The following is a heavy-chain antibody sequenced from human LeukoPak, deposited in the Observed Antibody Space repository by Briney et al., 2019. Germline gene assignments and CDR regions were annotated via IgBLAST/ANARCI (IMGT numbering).Heavy chain of an antibody. J-gene: IGHJ5*02. D-gene: IGHD6-13*01. Sequence: ASVKVSCKASGYTFTGYNMHWGREAPGQGLEGMGWINPNSGGTNYSQKFQGGGTITRDTFISTAYMELSRLRSNDTAVYYCARDVGYISSWPETRFAPWGQGTLVTVSS. CDR2: INPNSGGT. CDR1: GYTFTGYN. V-gene: IGHV1-2*02. CDR3: ARDVGYISSWPETRFAP.